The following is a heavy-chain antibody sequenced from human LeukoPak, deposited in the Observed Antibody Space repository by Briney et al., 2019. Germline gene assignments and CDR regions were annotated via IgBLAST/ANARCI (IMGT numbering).Heavy chain of an antibody. CDR1: GFTFSRYS. Sequence: GGSLRLSCAASGFTFSRYSMNWVRQAPGKGLEWVSSISSNNYIYYADSVRGRFTISRDNAKNSLYLRLNSLRAEDTAVYYCARDSAVAGSVNWFDPWGQGTLVTVSS. V-gene: IGHV3-21*01. D-gene: IGHD6-19*01. CDR3: ARDSAVAGSVNWFDP. J-gene: IGHJ5*02. CDR2: ISSNNYI.